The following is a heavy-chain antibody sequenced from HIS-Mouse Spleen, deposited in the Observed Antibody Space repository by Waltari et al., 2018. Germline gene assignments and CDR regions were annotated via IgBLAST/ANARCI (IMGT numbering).Heavy chain of an antibody. CDR2: IYYSGGT. V-gene: IGHV4-39*07. J-gene: IGHJ2*01. Sequence: QLQLQESGPGLVKPSETLSLTCTVSGGSISSSSYYWGWIRQPPGKGLGWIGRIYYSGGTYYNPALKSRVTISVDTSKIQCSLKLSSVTAADTAVYYCAREIPYSSSWYDWYFDLWGRGTLVTVSS. CDR3: AREIPYSSSWYDWYFDL. CDR1: GGSISSSSYY. D-gene: IGHD6-13*01.